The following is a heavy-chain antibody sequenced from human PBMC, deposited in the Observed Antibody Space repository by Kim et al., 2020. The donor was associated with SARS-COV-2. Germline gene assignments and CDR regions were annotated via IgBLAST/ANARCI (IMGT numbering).Heavy chain of an antibody. D-gene: IGHD2-21*01. CDR3: ASGPSRDCHLKDY. J-gene: IGHJ4*01. CDR2: LNGDGSST. CDR1: GFTFSSYW. Sequence: GGSLRLSCAASGFTFSSYWMHWVRQAPGKGLVWVSRLNGDGSSTSYADSVKGRFTSSRDNAKNTLYLQMNSLRVEDTAVYYCASGPSRDCHLKDYWGQGT. V-gene: IGHV3-74*01.